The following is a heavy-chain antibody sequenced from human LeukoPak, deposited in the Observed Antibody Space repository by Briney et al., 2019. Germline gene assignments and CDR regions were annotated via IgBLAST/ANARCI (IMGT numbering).Heavy chain of an antibody. J-gene: IGHJ4*02. CDR2: IYYSGTT. V-gene: IGHV4-30-4*01. CDR3: ARGFHSRLVTTPYYFDY. D-gene: IGHD3-9*01. CDR1: GASVRSSYYY. Sequence: KPSETLSLTCTVSGASVRSSYYYWSWIRQPPGKGLEWIGYIYYSGTTSFNPSLKSRVTISIDTSKNQFSLKLSSVTAADTAVYYCARGFHSRLVTTPYYFDYWGQGTLVTVSS.